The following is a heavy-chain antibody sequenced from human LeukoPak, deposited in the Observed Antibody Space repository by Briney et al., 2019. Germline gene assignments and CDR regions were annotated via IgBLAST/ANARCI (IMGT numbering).Heavy chain of an antibody. D-gene: IGHD6-13*01. J-gene: IGHJ6*02. CDR3: AREPIQQLGIGYYGMDV. CDR2: IYYSGST. Sequence: KASETLSLTCTVSGGSISSGGYYWSWIRQHPGKGLEWIGYIYYSGSTYYNPSLKSRVTISVDTSKNQFSLKLSSVTAADTAVYYCAREPIQQLGIGYYGMDVWGQGTTVTVSS. V-gene: IGHV4-31*03. CDR1: GGSISSGGYY.